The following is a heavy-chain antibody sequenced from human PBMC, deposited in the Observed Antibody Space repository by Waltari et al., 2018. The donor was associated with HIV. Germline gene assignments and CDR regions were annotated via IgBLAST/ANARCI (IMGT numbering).Heavy chain of an antibody. J-gene: IGHJ6*02. CDR1: GYTFTSYY. CDR2: INPSGGSI. Sequence: QVQLVQSGAEVKKPGASVKVSCKASGYTFTSYYMHWVRQAPGQGLEWMEIINPSGGSITYAQKFQGRVTMTRDTSTRTVYMEVGSLRSEDTAVYYCARGSHCSSTSCYPHYYYGMDVWGQGTTVTVS. V-gene: IGHV1-46*01. CDR3: ARGSHCSSTSCYPHYYYGMDV. D-gene: IGHD2-2*01.